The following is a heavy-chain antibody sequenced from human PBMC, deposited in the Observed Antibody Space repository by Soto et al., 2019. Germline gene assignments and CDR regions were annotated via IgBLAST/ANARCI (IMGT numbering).Heavy chain of an antibody. CDR2: ISGSGGST. V-gene: IGHV3-23*01. J-gene: IGHJ4*02. Sequence: PGGSLRLSCAASGFTFSSYAMSWVRQAPGKGLEWVSAISGSGGSTYYADSVKGRFTISRDNSKNTLYLQMNSLRAEDTAVYYCAKDGGEWELLPNDYWGQGTLVTVSS. CDR1: GFTFSSYA. D-gene: IGHD1-26*01. CDR3: AKDGGEWELLPNDY.